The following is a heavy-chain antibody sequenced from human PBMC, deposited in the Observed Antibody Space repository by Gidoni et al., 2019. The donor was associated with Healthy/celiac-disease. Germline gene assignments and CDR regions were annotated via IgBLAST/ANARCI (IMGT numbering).Heavy chain of an antibody. Sequence: QVELVESGGGVVQPGRSLRLSCAASGFTFSSYGMHWIRQAPGKGLAWVAVIWYDGSNKYYADSVKGRFTISRDNSKNTLYLQMNSLRAEDTAVYYCARAPWGMGATYFDYWGQGTLVTVSS. CDR1: GFTFSSYG. CDR3: ARAPWGMGATYFDY. J-gene: IGHJ4*02. V-gene: IGHV3-33*01. D-gene: IGHD1-26*01. CDR2: IWYDGSNK.